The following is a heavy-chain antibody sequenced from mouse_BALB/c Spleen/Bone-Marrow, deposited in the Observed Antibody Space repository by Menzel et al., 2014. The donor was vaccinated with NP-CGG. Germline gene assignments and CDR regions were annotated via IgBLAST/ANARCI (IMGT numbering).Heavy chain of an antibody. V-gene: IGHV7-3*02. CDR3: ARDFTTASYWYFDV. CDR2: IRNKANGYTT. D-gene: IGHD1-2*01. J-gene: IGHJ1*01. CDR1: GFTFTDYY. Sequence: EVQRVESGGGLVQPGGSLRLSCATSGFTFTDYYMSWVRQPPGKALEWLGFIRNKANGYTTEYSASVKGRFTISRDNSQSILYLQMNPLRAEDSATYYCARDFTTASYWYFDVWAQGPRSPSPQ.